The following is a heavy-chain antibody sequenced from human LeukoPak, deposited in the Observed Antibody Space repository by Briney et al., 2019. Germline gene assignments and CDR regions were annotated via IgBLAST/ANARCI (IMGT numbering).Heavy chain of an antibody. CDR1: GGSISSYH. V-gene: IGHV4-59*01. CDR3: ARYRLDGNPLFDY. Sequence: PSETLSLTCTVSGGSISSYHWSWIRQPPGKGLEWIGYIYYSGSTNYNPSLKSRVTISVDTSKNQFSLKLSSVTAADTAAYYCARYRLDGNPLFDYWGQGTLVTVSS. D-gene: IGHD2-2*01. J-gene: IGHJ4*02. CDR2: IYYSGST.